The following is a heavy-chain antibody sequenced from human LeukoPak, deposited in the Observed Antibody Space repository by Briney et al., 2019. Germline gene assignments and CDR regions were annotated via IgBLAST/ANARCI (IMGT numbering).Heavy chain of an antibody. CDR1: GGSISSYY. J-gene: IGHJ6*02. D-gene: IGHD4-23*01. CDR2: IHYSGST. Sequence: LETLSLTCTVSGGSISSYYWSWIRQPPGKGLEWIGYIHYSGSTNYNPSLRSRVTISVDTSKNQLSLKLTSVTAADAAVYYCARELGATVVNYGMDVWGQGTTVTVSS. V-gene: IGHV4-59*01. CDR3: ARELGATVVNYGMDV.